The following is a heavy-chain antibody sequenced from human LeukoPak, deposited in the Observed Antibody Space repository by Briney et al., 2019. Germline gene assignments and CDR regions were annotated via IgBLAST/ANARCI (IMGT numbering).Heavy chain of an antibody. V-gene: IGHV3-7*01. CDR3: AAGVSRWSVTRTF. Sequence: GGSLRLSCAASGFTFSSYGMSWVRQAPGKGLEWVANIKQDGSEKNYVDSVKGRFIISRDNAKNSLYLQMNSLRADDTAIYYCAAGVSRWSVTRTFWGQGILVTVSS. J-gene: IGHJ4*02. CDR2: IKQDGSEK. D-gene: IGHD4-17*01. CDR1: GFTFSSYG.